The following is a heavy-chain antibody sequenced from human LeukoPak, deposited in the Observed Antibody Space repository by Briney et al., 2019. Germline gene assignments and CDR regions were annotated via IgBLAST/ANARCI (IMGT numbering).Heavy chain of an antibody. V-gene: IGHV3-23*01. CDR1: GFTFSSYA. J-gene: IGHJ4*02. Sequence: PGGSLRLSCAASGFTFSSYAMSWVRQATGKGLEWVSAISGSGGNTNYADSVRGRFTISRDNSKNTLYLQMNSVRAEDTAIYYCAKVSWANYFDYWGQGTPVTVSS. CDR2: ISGSGGNT. D-gene: IGHD6-13*01. CDR3: AKVSWANYFDY.